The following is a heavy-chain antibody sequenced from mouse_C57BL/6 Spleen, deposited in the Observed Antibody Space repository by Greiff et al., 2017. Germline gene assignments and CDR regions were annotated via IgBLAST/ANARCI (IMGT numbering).Heavy chain of an antibody. J-gene: IGHJ1*03. Sequence: QVTLKVSGPGILQSSQTLSLTCSFSGFSLSTSGMGVSWIRQPSGKGLEWLAHIYWDDDKRYNPSLKSRLTISKDTSRNQVFLKITSVDTADTATYYCARSRDYYGSSYGYWYFDVWGTGTTVTVSS. CDR1: GFSLSTSGMG. D-gene: IGHD1-1*01. V-gene: IGHV8-12*01. CDR2: IYWDDDK. CDR3: ARSRDYYGSSYGYWYFDV.